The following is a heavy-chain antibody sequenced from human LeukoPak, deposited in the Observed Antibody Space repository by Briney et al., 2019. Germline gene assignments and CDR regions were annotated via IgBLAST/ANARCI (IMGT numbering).Heavy chain of an antibody. D-gene: IGHD1-26*01. V-gene: IGHV4-59*01. J-gene: IGHJ5*02. CDR1: GGSISSYY. CDR3: ARELVGAIWFDP. Sequence: PSETLSLTCTVSGGSISSYYWSWIRQPPGKGLEWIGYIYYSGSTNYNPSLKSRVTISVDTSKNQFSLKLSSVTAADTAVYYCARELVGAIWFDPWGQGTLVTVSS. CDR2: IYYSGST.